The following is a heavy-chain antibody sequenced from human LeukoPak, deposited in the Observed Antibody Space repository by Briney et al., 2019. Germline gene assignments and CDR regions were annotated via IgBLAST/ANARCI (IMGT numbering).Heavy chain of an antibody. D-gene: IGHD2-2*01. CDR1: GGSISSGSYY. J-gene: IGHJ4*02. CDR2: IYTSGST. CDR3: ARDTSGSSLDY. Sequence: SETLSLTCTVSGGSISSGSYYWSWIRQPPGKGLEGIGRIYTSGSTNYNPSLKSRVTISVDTSKNQFSLKLSSVTAADTAVYYCARDTSGSSLDYWGQGTLVTVSS. V-gene: IGHV4-61*02.